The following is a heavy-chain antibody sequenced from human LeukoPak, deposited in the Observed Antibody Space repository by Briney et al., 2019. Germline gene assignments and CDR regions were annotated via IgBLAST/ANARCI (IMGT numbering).Heavy chain of an antibody. Sequence: GGSLRLSCAAAGFIFTAYAMSCVRQAPGKGLEYVSSITGSAISTYYAGSVKGRFTISRDNSKNTLYLQLNSLRAEDTAVYYCALHQHCSRGSWYDGYYDYWGQGTLVTVSS. J-gene: IGHJ4*02. D-gene: IGHD2-2*01. CDR2: ITGSAIST. CDR3: ALHQHCSRGSWYDGYYDY. V-gene: IGHV3-23*01. CDR1: GFIFTAYA.